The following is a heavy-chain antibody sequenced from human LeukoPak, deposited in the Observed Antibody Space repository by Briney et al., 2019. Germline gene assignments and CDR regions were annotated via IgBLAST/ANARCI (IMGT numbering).Heavy chain of an antibody. V-gene: IGHV3-9*01. D-gene: IGHD5-18*01. Sequence: GGSLRLSCAASGFTFDDYAMHWVRQAPGKGLEWVSGISWNSGSIVYADSVKGRFTISRDNAKNPLYLQMTSLRAEDTALYYCAKGGYSYETDAFDIWGQGTMVTVSS. J-gene: IGHJ3*02. CDR2: ISWNSGSI. CDR1: GFTFDDYA. CDR3: AKGGYSYETDAFDI.